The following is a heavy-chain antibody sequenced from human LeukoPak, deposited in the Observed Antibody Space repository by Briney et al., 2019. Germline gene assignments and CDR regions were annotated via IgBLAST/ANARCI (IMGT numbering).Heavy chain of an antibody. CDR2: IYTSGST. D-gene: IGHD3-10*01. J-gene: IGHJ3*02. CDR3: ARNQVPYTFGRDAFDI. CDR1: GGSISSGSYY. V-gene: IGHV4-61*02. Sequence: SETLSLTCTVSGGSISSGSYYWSWIRQPAGKGLEWIGRIYTSGSTNYNPSLKSRVTISVDTSKNQFSLKLSSVTAADTAVYYCARNQVPYTFGRDAFDIWGQGTMVTVSS.